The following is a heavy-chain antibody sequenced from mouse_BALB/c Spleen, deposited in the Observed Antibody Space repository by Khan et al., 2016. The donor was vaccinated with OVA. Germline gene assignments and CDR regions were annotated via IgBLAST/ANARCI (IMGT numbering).Heavy chain of an antibody. D-gene: IGHD2-3*01. CDR3: ARSLYDGYSSWFAY. CDR1: DYSITSDYA. V-gene: IGHV3-2*02. Sequence: EVQLVESGPGLVKPSQSLSLTCTVTDYSITSDYAWNWIRQFPGNKLEWMGYISYSGSTSYNPSLKSRISITRDTSKNQFFLQLNSVTTEDTATYYCARSLYDGYSSWFAYWGQGTLVTVSA. CDR2: ISYSGST. J-gene: IGHJ3*01.